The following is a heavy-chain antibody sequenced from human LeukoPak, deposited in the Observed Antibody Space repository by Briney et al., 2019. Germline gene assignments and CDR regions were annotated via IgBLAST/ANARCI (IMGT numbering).Heavy chain of an antibody. Sequence: PSETLSLTCTVSGGTLSRNYWSWIRQPPGKGLEWIAYIDYSESTNYNPSLKSRVTISVDTSKNQFALRLSSVTAADTAVYYCARARGSGSPNRAFDYWGQGTLVTVSS. J-gene: IGHJ4*02. V-gene: IGHV4-59*12. D-gene: IGHD3-10*01. CDR3: ARARGSGSPNRAFDY. CDR1: GGTLSRNY. CDR2: IDYSEST.